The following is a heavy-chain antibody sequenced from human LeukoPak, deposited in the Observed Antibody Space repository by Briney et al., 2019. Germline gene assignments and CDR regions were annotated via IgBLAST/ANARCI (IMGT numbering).Heavy chain of an antibody. CDR3: ARQRVSIFGVVQNWFDP. CDR2: IYYSGST. D-gene: IGHD3-3*01. Sequence: PSETLSLTCTVSGGSISSYYWSWIRQPPGKGLEWIGYIYYSGSTNYNPSLKSRVTISLDTSKNQFFLKLSSVTAADTAVHYCARQRVSIFGVVQNWFDPWGQGTLVTVSS. J-gene: IGHJ5*02. V-gene: IGHV4-59*08. CDR1: GGSISSYY.